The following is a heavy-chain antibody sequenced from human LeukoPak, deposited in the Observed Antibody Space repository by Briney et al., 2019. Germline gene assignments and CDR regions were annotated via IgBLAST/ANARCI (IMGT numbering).Heavy chain of an antibody. CDR3: ARDFSSGSYYGDYYFDY. CDR1: GFTFSSYA. J-gene: IGHJ4*02. D-gene: IGHD1-26*01. V-gene: IGHV3-23*01. CDR2: ISGSGGST. Sequence: PGGSLSLSCAASGFTFSSYAMSWVRQAPGGGVEWVLAISGSGGSTYYADSVKGRFTISRDNSKNTLYLQMNSLRAEDTAVYYCARDFSSGSYYGDYYFDYWGQGTLVTVSS.